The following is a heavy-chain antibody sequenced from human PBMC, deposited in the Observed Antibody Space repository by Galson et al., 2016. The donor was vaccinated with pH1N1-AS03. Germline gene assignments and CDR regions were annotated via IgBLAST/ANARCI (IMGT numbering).Heavy chain of an antibody. CDR1: GFTFSSYA. D-gene: IGHD1-1*01. CDR2: ISYDGTNK. CDR3: VRFTGMDFTLYYFAY. J-gene: IGHJ4*02. Sequence: SLRLSCAASGFTFSSYAMHWVRQAPGKGLEWVAVISYDGTNKYYADSVKVRFTISRDNSKNTLYLQMNSLRVEDTAVYYCVRFTGMDFTLYYFAYWGQGALVTVSS. V-gene: IGHV3-30*01.